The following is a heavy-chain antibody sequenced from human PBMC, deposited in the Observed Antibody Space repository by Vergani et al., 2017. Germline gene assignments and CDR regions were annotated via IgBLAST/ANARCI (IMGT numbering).Heavy chain of an antibody. CDR3: ARHSTVEWLVKLGWIDP. CDR2: IYYSGST. D-gene: IGHD6-19*01. V-gene: IGHV4-39*01. Sequence: QLQLQESGPGLVKPSATLSLTCSVSGASIRSSNYYWGWIRQPPEKGLEWIASIYYSGSTYYSPSLKSRVTISVDTSKNQFSLKLSSVTAADTAVYFCARHSTVEWLVKLGWIDPWGQGILVTVSS. J-gene: IGHJ5*02. CDR1: GASIRSSNYY.